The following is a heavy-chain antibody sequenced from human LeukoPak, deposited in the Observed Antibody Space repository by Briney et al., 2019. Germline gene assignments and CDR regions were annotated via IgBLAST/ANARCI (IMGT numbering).Heavy chain of an antibody. D-gene: IGHD6-13*01. CDR1: AFTFSSYD. CDR2: ISYDGGNK. V-gene: IGHV3-30-3*01. J-gene: IGHJ4*02. CDR3: AVLSTGSWQDDY. Sequence: GGSLRLSCAASAFTFSSYDMHWVRQAPGKGLEWVALISYDGGNKYYADSVKGRFTISRDNSRNTLNLQMNSLRPEDTGVYYCAVLSTGSWQDDYWGQGTLVTVSS.